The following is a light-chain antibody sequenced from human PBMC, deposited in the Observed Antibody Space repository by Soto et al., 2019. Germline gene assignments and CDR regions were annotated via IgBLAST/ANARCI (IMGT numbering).Light chain of an antibody. CDR1: QSVSSSY. J-gene: IGKJ1*01. Sequence: EIVLTQSPGTLSLSPGERATLSCRASQSVSSSYLAWYQQKPGQAPRLLIYGASSRATGIPDRFSGSGSGTDFTLTISRLEPEDFVVYYCQQYGSSLWPFGQGTKVEIK. CDR2: GAS. CDR3: QQYGSSLWP. V-gene: IGKV3-20*01.